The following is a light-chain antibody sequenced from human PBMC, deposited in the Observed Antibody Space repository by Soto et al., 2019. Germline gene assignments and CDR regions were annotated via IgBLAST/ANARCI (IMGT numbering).Light chain of an antibody. CDR1: QSIDFN. J-gene: IGKJ5*01. V-gene: IGKV3-20*01. Sequence: VMTQSPATLSVSPGERVTLSCRASQSIDFNLALYQQKPGQAPRLLIYDASSRPARIPDRFSGSCSGTDFTLTISRLEPEDFAVYYCQHYGRSPYTFGQGTRLEIK. CDR2: DAS. CDR3: QHYGRSPYT.